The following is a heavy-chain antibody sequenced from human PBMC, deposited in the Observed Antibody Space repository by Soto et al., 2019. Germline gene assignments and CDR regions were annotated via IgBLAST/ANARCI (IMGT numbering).Heavy chain of an antibody. D-gene: IGHD1-26*01. CDR2: ISGSGGST. Sequence: GSLRLSCAASGFTFSSYAMSWVRQAPGKGLEWVSAISGSGGSTYYADSVKGRFTISRDNSKNTLYLQMNSLRAEDTAVYYCAKDHQIVGATGGSFDYWGQGTLVTVSS. V-gene: IGHV3-23*01. J-gene: IGHJ4*02. CDR1: GFTFSSYA. CDR3: AKDHQIVGATGGSFDY.